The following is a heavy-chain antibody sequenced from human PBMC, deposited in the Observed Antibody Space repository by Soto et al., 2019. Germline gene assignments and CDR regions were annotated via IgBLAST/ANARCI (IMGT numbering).Heavy chain of an antibody. CDR2: IYYSGST. Sequence: QVQLQESGPGLVKPSQTLSLTCTVSGGSISSGDYYWSWIRQHPGKGLEWIGYIYYSGSTYYNPSLKSRVTISVDTSKNQFSLKLSSATAADTAVYYCARWWSGSRQGFDPWGQGTLVTVSS. J-gene: IGHJ5*02. CDR1: GGSISSGDYY. D-gene: IGHD3-3*01. CDR3: ARWWSGSRQGFDP. V-gene: IGHV4-31*03.